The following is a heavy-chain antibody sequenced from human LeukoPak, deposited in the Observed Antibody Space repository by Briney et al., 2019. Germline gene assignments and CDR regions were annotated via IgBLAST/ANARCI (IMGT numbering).Heavy chain of an antibody. CDR3: ARYPGFSEWEPFDY. CDR1: GYTLTDYY. V-gene: IGHV1-2*06. Sequence: ASVKVSCKASGYTLTDYYMHWVRQAPGQGLEWMGRINPNSGGTNYAQKFQGRVTMTRDTSISTVYMELSRLRSDDTAVYYCARYPGFSEWEPFDYWGQGTLVTVSS. D-gene: IGHD1-26*01. J-gene: IGHJ4*02. CDR2: INPNSGGT.